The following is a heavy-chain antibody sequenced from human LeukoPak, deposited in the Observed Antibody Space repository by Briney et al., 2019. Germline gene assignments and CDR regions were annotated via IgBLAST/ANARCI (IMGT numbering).Heavy chain of an antibody. D-gene: IGHD6-19*01. CDR1: GFSFSSYA. Sequence: GGSLRLSCAASGFSFSSYAMSWVRQAPGKGPEWVSVIYSDGSIYYADSEEGRFTISRDNSKNTLYLQMNTLRAEDTAVYYCARGPRGSGWYGDSWGQGTLVTVSS. J-gene: IGHJ4*02. CDR3: ARGPRGSGWYGDS. CDR2: IYSDGSI. V-gene: IGHV3-53*01.